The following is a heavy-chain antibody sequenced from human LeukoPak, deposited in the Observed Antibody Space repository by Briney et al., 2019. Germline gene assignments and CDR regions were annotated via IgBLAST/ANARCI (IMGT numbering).Heavy chain of an antibody. CDR1: GYSISSGYY. Sequence: SETLSLTCTVSGYSISSGYYWGWLRQPPGKGLEWIGSIYHSGSTYYNPSLKSQATISVDPSKNQFSLKLTSVTAADTAVYYCARPRLLYGSGPTLVWGPGTLVTVSS. D-gene: IGHD3-10*01. CDR2: IYHSGST. CDR3: ARPRLLYGSGPTLV. J-gene: IGHJ4*02. V-gene: IGHV4-38-2*02.